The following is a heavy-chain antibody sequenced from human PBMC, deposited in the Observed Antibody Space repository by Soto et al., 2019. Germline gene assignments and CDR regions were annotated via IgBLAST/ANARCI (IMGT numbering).Heavy chain of an antibody. CDR2: ISISSSYI. CDR1: VFTFSSYS. Sequence: GWSLRLSCAASVFTFSSYSMNWVRQAPGKWLEWFSSISISSSYIXXADSVKGRXTISRYNSKNSXYLQRXSLRAEDTAVYYCARDKFGENYWCQGTLVTVSS. V-gene: IGHV3-21*01. J-gene: IGHJ4*02. CDR3: ARDKFGENY. D-gene: IGHD3-16*01.